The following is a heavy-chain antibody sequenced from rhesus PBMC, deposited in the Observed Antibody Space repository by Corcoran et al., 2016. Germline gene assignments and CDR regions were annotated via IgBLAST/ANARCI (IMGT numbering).Heavy chain of an antibody. CDR1: GVSITNNW. D-gene: IGHD4-11*01. V-gene: IGHV4-80*01. J-gene: IGHJ4*01. CDR3: VLDSLITKSAGDY. Sequence: QVRLQESGPGLVKPSETLSLTCDVSGVSITNNWWSWIRPPPGKGLEWIGEINGNGDTFYRNPSLESRVTISTDASKNQLSLKLRFVSAADTAVYYCVLDSLITKSAGDYWGQGTLVTVSS. CDR2: INGNGDTF.